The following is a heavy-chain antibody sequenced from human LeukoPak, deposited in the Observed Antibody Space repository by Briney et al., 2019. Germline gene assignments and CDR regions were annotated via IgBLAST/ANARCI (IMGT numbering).Heavy chain of an antibody. J-gene: IGHJ6*03. CDR2: IKQDGSEK. CDR1: GFSFSCYV. Sequence: GGSLRLSCAASGFSFSCYVMSWVRQAPGKGLEWVANIKQDGSEKYYVDSVKGRFTISRDNAKNSLYLQMDSLGPEDTAVYYCARDPYSGNYGTYYYYYMDVWGKGTTVTISS. V-gene: IGHV3-7*01. CDR3: ARDPYSGNYGTYYYYYMDV. D-gene: IGHD1-26*01.